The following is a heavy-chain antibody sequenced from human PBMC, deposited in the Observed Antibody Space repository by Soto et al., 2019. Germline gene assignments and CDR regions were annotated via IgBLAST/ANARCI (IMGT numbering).Heavy chain of an antibody. V-gene: IGHV3-23*01. CDR3: AKDGSDSSSCRGGWFDP. CDR1: GFTFSSYA. J-gene: IGHJ5*02. D-gene: IGHD6-6*01. Sequence: GGSLRLSCAASGFTFSSYAMSWVRQAPGKGLEWVSAISGSGGSTYYADSVKGRFTISRDNSKNTLYLQMNSLRAEDTAVYYCAKDGSDSSSCRGGWFDPWGQGTLVTVSS. CDR2: ISGSGGST.